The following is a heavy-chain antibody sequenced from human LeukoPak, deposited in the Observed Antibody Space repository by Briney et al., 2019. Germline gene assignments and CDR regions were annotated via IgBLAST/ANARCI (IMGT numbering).Heavy chain of an antibody. Sequence: GGSLRLSCAASGFTVSSNYMSWVRQAPGKGLEWVSVIYSGGSTYYADSVKGRFTISRDNSKNTLYLQMNSLRAGDTAVYYCAKDRIAAAGPFGYWGQGTLVTVSS. CDR3: AKDRIAAAGPFGY. V-gene: IGHV3-53*01. CDR2: IYSGGST. J-gene: IGHJ4*02. D-gene: IGHD6-13*01. CDR1: GFTVSSNY.